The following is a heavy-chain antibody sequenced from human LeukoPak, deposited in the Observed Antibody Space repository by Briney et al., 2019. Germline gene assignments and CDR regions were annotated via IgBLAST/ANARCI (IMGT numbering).Heavy chain of an antibody. CDR1: GYTFTGYY. CDR2: INPNSGGT. Sequence: ASVKVSCKASGYTFTGYYMHWVRQAPGQGLEWMGWINPNSGGTNYAQKFQGRVTMTRDTSISTAYMELSRLRSDDTAVYYCANHDYYDSSGYSPWGQGTLVTVSS. J-gene: IGHJ5*02. CDR3: ANHDYYDSSGYSP. D-gene: IGHD3-22*01. V-gene: IGHV1-2*02.